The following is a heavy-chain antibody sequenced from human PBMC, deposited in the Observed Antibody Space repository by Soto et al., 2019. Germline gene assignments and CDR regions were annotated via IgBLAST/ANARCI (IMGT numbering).Heavy chain of an antibody. Sequence: SETLSLTCTVSGGSISSGGYYWSWIRQHPGKGLEWIGYIYYSGSTYYNPSLKGRVTISVDTSKNQFSLKLSSVTAADTAVYYCASGVIGYYYDSSGWLDIWGQGTMVTVSS. V-gene: IGHV4-31*03. CDR3: ASGVIGYYYDSSGWLDI. CDR1: GGSISSGGYY. D-gene: IGHD3-22*01. CDR2: IYYSGST. J-gene: IGHJ3*02.